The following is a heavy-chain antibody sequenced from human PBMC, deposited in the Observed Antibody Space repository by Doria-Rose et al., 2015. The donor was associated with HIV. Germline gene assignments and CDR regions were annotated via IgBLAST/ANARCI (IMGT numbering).Heavy chain of an antibody. J-gene: IGHJ6*03. Sequence: VSGGPISSYYWNWIRQPPGKGLEWIGYIYSSGSTHYNSSLKSRVTISIDTSKNQFSLKLSSVTAADTAVYYCARFRPSRGIYYSLDVWGKGTTVTVSS. CDR1: GGPISSYY. CDR2: IYSSGST. D-gene: IGHD3-10*01. CDR3: ARFRPSRGIYYSLDV. V-gene: IGHV4-4*09.